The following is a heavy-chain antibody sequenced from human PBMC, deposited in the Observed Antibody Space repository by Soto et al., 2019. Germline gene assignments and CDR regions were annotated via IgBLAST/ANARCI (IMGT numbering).Heavy chain of an antibody. CDR2: IYWDDSK. CDR3: AHAYGVRALC. CDR1: GFSLTTDRVG. V-gene: IGHV2-5*02. D-gene: IGHD2-8*01. J-gene: IGHJ4*02. Sequence: QITLKESGPTLVKPTQTLTLTCTFSGFSLTTDRVGVGWIRQPPGEALEWLAVIYWDDSKTYRPSLESRLTITMDTSKNQVALTMTNMNSLDTATYDCAHAYGVRALCWSQGALVTVSS.